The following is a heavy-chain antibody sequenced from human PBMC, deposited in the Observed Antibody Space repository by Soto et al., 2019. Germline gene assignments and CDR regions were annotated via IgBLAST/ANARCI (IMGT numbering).Heavy chain of an antibody. V-gene: IGHV3-33*01. CDR3: ARDRERGSGYYFDY. J-gene: IGHJ4*02. CDR2: IWYDGSNK. D-gene: IGHD3-22*01. Sequence: GGSLRLSCAASGFTFSSYGMHWVRQAPGKGLEWVAVIWYDGSNKYYADSVKGRFTISRDNSKNTLYLQMNSLRAEDTAVYYCARDRERGSGYYFDYWGQGTLVTVSS. CDR1: GFTFSSYG.